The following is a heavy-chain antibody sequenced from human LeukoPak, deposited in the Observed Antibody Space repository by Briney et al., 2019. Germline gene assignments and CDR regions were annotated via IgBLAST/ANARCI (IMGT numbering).Heavy chain of an antibody. CDR2: ISYKGTT. CDR1: GDSISPYY. CDR3: ARVNRGNYGSFNWFDP. Sequence: SETLSLTCAVSGDSISPYYWTWIRQPPGKGLEWIGHISYKGTTNYNPSLNSRVSPSVDTSKNQISLNLRTVTAADTAIYYCARVNRGNYGSFNWFDPWGQGTLVTVSS. V-gene: IGHV4-59*08. D-gene: IGHD4-11*01. J-gene: IGHJ5*02.